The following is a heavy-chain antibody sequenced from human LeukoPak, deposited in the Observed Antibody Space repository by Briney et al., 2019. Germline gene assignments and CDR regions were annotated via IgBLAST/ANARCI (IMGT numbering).Heavy chain of an antibody. CDR2: IYYSGST. Sequence: SETLSLTCTVSGGSISSSSYYWGWIRQPPGKGLEWIGSIYYSGSTYCNSSLKSRVTISVDTSKNQFSLKLSSVTAADTAVYYCARLETYYDFWSGPIVFDYWGQGTLVTVSS. J-gene: IGHJ4*02. V-gene: IGHV4-39*01. CDR1: GGSISSSSYY. CDR3: ARLETYYDFWSGPIVFDY. D-gene: IGHD3-3*01.